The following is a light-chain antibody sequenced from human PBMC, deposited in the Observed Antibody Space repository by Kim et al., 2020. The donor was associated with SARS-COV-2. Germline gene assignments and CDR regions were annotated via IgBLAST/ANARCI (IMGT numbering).Light chain of an antibody. CDR1: TGAVTGDYS. J-gene: IGLJ1*01. CDR3: LLYYSGAYV. Sequence: QAVVTQEPSLTVSPGGTVTLTCASTTGAVTGDYSPNWFQQKPGQAPRALIFDTNNKYSWTPARFSGSLLGGKATLTVSGVRPEDEAEYYCLLYYSGAYVFGPGTKVTVL. V-gene: IGLV7-43*01. CDR2: DTN.